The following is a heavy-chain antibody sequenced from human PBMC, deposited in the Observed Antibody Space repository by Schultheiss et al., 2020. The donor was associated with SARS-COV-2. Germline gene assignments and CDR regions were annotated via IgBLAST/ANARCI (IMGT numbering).Heavy chain of an antibody. Sequence: SLRLSCAASGFTFSDYYMSWIRQAPGKGLEWVSHIVRSGGGSTYYADSVKGRFTISRDNAKNSLYLQMNSLRAEDTALYYCAKDRRGIVGATGYYGMDVWGQGTTVTVSS. J-gene: IGHJ6*02. CDR1: GFTFSDYY. CDR3: AKDRRGIVGATGYYGMDV. V-gene: IGHV3-11*01. D-gene: IGHD1-26*01. CDR2: IVRSGGGST.